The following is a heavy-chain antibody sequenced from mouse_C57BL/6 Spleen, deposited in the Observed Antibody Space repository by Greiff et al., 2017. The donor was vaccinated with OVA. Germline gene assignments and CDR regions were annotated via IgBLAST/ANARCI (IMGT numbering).Heavy chain of an antibody. J-gene: IGHJ2*01. CDR2: IYPRSGTT. Sequence: VQLQQSGAELARPGASVKLSCKASGYTFTSYGISWVKQRTGQGLEWIGEIYPRSGTTYYNEKFKGKATLTADKSSSTAYMELRSRTSEDSAVYFCAREGITTVVPYFDYWGQGTTLTVSS. V-gene: IGHV1-81*01. CDR1: GYTFTSYG. CDR3: AREGITTVVPYFDY. D-gene: IGHD1-1*01.